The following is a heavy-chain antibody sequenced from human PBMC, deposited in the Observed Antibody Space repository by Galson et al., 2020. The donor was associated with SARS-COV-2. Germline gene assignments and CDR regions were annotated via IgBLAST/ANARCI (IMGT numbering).Heavy chain of an antibody. V-gene: IGHV3-30-3*01. D-gene: IGHD6-19*01. Sequence: TGGSLSLSCAASGFTFSSYAMHWVRQAPGKGLEWLAVISYDGSNKYYADSVKGRFTISRDNSKNTLYLHMNSLRAEDTAVYYCARDLGAVADNWGQGTLVTVAS. CDR2: ISYDGSNK. J-gene: IGHJ4*02. CDR1: GFTFSSYA. CDR3: ARDLGAVADN.